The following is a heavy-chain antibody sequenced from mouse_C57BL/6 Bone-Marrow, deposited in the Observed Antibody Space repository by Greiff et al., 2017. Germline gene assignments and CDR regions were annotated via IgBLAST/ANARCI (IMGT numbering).Heavy chain of an antibody. CDR2: IDPNSGGT. J-gene: IGHJ4*01. D-gene: IGHD2-2*01. CDR1: GYTFTSYW. V-gene: IGHV1-72*01. CDR3: ASLYYGYDNYAMDY. Sequence: QVQLQQPGAELVKPGASVKLSCKASGYTFTSYWMHWVKQRPGRGLEWIGRIDPNSGGTKYNEKFKSKATLTVDKPSSTAYMQLSSLTSEDSAVCYCASLYYGYDNYAMDYWGQGTSVTVSS.